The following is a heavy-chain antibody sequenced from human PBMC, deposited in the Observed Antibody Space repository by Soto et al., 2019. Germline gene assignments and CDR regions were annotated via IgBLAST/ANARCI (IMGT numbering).Heavy chain of an antibody. CDR1: CGSISSRDW. D-gene: IGHD3-3*01. V-gene: IGHV4-4*02. CDR2: IYHGGGT. J-gene: IGHJ4*02. Sequence: PSETLSLTCSVSCGSISSRDWWTWVRQAPGKGLEWIGKIYHGGGTNFSPSLRGRVNISIDKSRKFFSLTLNSVTAADTAIYFCATGNVDSMLESWGRGTLVTVSS. CDR3: ATGNVDSMLES.